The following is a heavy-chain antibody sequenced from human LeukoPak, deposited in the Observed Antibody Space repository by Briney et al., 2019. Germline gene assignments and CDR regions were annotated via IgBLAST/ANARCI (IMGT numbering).Heavy chain of an antibody. J-gene: IGHJ4*01. CDR3: AKDMGYYYGSGSYPPENDY. Sequence: GGSLRLSCAASGFTFSRYGMHWVRQAPGKGLEWVAVVSFEGSNKYYADSVKGRFSISRDNSKNTLSLQMNSLRAEDAAVYYCAKDMGYYYGSGSYPPENDYWGHGTLVTVSS. CDR1: GFTFSRYG. V-gene: IGHV3-30*18. CDR2: VSFEGSNK. D-gene: IGHD3-10*01.